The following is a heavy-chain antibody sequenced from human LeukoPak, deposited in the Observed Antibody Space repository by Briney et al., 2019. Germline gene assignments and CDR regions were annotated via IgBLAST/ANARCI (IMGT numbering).Heavy chain of an antibody. CDR1: GFTFSSYA. CDR3: ARVLAVAGKPYWYFDL. D-gene: IGHD6-19*01. Sequence: PGGSLRLSCAASGFTFSSYAMHWVRQAPGKGLEYVSAISSNGGSTYYANSVKGRFTISRDNSKNTLYLQMGSLRAEDMAVYYCARVLAVAGKPYWYFDLWGRGTLVTVSS. V-gene: IGHV3-64*01. J-gene: IGHJ2*01. CDR2: ISSNGGST.